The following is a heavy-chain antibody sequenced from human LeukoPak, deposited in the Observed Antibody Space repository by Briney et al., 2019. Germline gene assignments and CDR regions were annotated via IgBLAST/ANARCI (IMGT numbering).Heavy chain of an antibody. V-gene: IGHV3-21*04. J-gene: IGHJ4*02. CDR3: AKSDTPWGSWYYDS. CDR1: GFTFSSYW. D-gene: IGHD6-13*01. CDR2: ISSTSRSSYI. Sequence: GGSLRLSCAASGFTFSSYWMSWVRQAPGKGLEWVSSISSTSRSSYIFYAESVKGRFTISRDNSKNTLYLQMNSLRVEDTAVYYCAKSDTPWGSWYYDSWGQGTLVTVSS.